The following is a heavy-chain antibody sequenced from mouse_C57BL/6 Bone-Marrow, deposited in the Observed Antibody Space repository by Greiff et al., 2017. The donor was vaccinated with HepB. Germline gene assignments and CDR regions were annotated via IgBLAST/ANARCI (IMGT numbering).Heavy chain of an antibody. CDR1: GYAFSSSW. D-gene: IGHD2-1*01. CDR3: ARIDGNYPWYFDV. CDR2: IYPGDGDT. Sequence: VKLVESGPELVKPGASVKISCKASGYAFSSSWMNWVKQRPGKGLEWIGRIYPGDGDTNYNGKFKGKATLTADKSSSTAYMQLSSLTSEDSAVYFCARIDGNYPWYFDVWGTGTTVTVSS. J-gene: IGHJ1*03. V-gene: IGHV1-82*01.